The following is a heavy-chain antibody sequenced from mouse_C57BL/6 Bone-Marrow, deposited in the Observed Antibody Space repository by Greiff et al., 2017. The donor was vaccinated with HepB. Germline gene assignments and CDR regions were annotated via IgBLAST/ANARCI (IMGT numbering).Heavy chain of an antibody. CDR1: GFTFSDYY. J-gene: IGHJ4*01. V-gene: IGHV5-16*01. CDR2: INYDGSST. Sequence: EVMLVESEGGFVQPGSSMKLSCTASGFTFSDYYMAWVRQVPEKGLEWVANINYDGSSTYYLDSLKSRFIISRDNAKNILYLQMSSLKSEDTATYYCAREDYGSTMDYWGQGTSVTVSS. D-gene: IGHD1-1*01. CDR3: AREDYGSTMDY.